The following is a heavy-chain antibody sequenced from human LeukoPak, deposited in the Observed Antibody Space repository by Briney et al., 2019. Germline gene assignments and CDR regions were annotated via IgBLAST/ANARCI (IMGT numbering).Heavy chain of an antibody. CDR2: INHSGST. CDR1: GYSISSGYY. J-gene: IGHJ3*02. D-gene: IGHD5-12*01. CDR3: ARDGEWLDAFDI. Sequence: SETLSLTCTVSGYSISSGYYWGWIRQPPGKGLEWIGEINHSGSTNYNPSLKSRVTISVDTSKNQFSLKLSSVTAADTAVYYCARDGEWLDAFDIWGQGTMVTVSS. V-gene: IGHV4-38-2*02.